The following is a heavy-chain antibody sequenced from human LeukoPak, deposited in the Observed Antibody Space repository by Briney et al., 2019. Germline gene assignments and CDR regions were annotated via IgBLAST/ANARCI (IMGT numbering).Heavy chain of an antibody. J-gene: IGHJ4*02. V-gene: IGHV3-30*12. Sequence: GGSLRLSCAASGFIFSNYGMHWVRQAPGKGLEWVAFIPCDGNNKNYADSVKGRFTISRDNSKNTLYLHMDSLRAEDTAVHYCARAIRAAGTDYWGQGTLVTVSS. D-gene: IGHD6-13*01. CDR2: IPCDGNNK. CDR3: ARAIRAAGTDY. CDR1: GFIFSNYG.